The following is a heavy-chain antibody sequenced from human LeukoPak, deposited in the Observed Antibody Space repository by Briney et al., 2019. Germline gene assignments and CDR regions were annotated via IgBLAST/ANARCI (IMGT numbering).Heavy chain of an antibody. V-gene: IGHV3-21*01. J-gene: IGHJ1*01. Sequence: NPGGSLRLSCAASGFSFSSYAMNWVRQAPGKGLEWVSSIDSSSSHIYYADSVKGRFTISRDNTKSSLYLQMNSLRAEDMAVYYCARGYCGGDCYGDWGQGTLVTVSS. CDR1: GFSFSSYA. D-gene: IGHD2-21*02. CDR2: IDSSSSHI. CDR3: ARGYCGGDCYGD.